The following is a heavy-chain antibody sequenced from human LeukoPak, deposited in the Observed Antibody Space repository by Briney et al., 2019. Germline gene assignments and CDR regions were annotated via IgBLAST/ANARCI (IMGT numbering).Heavy chain of an antibody. Sequence: GASVTLSCKASGYTFTSYYMHWVRLAPGQGLEWMGIINPSGGSTSYAQKFQGRVTMTRDTSTSTVYMELSSLRSEDTAVYYCARERYYYDSSGYYYCYGMDVSGHGTTVTISS. J-gene: IGHJ6*02. V-gene: IGHV1-46*01. CDR2: INPSGGST. CDR1: GYTFTSYY. D-gene: IGHD3-22*01. CDR3: ARERYYYDSSGYYYCYGMDV.